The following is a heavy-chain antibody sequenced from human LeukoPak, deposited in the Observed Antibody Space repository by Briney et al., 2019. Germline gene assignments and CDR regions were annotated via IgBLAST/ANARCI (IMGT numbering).Heavy chain of an antibody. J-gene: IGHJ4*02. Sequence: PGGSLRLSCAASGFTFSSYSMNWVRQAPGKGLEWVSYISSSSSTIYYADSVKGRFTISRDNAKNSLYLQMNSLRAGDTAVYYCARLRSDYYDSSRSFDYWGQGTLVTVSS. CDR2: ISSSSSTI. D-gene: IGHD3-22*01. CDR3: ARLRSDYYDSSRSFDY. CDR1: GFTFSSYS. V-gene: IGHV3-48*04.